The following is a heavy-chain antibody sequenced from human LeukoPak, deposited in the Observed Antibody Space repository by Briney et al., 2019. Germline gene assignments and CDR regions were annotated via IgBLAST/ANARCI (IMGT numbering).Heavy chain of an antibody. CDR3: ARRYCTSSGCSAFDS. D-gene: IGHD2-8*01. J-gene: IGHJ4*02. CDR2: ISDDGSGS. CDR1: GFTCSTYA. V-gene: IGHV3-64*01. Sequence: SGVSLRRSCTASGFTCSTYARHWVRQAPGNGLEYGLAISDDGSGSDYANSVKGRFTIYRDNSRNTVYLEMGRLRFEDLAVYFCARRYCTSSGCSAFDSWGKGTLVTVSS.